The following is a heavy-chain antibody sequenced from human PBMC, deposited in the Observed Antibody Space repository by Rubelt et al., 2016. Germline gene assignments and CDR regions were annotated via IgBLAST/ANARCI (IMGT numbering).Heavy chain of an antibody. CDR2: NHSGST. D-gene: IGHD2-2*01. V-gene: IGHV4-34*01. Sequence: NHSGSTNYNPSLKSRVTISVDTSKNQFSLKLSSVTAADTAVYYCARDRPAARGVPWFDPWGQGTLVTVSS. J-gene: IGHJ5*02. CDR3: ARDRPAARGVPWFDP.